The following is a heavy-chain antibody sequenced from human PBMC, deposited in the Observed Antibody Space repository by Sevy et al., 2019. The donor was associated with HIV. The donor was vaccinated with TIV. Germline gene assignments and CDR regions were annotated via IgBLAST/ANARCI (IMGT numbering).Heavy chain of an antibody. CDR2: IYSDGTT. V-gene: IGHV3-66*01. D-gene: IGHD5-18*01. Sequence: GGSLRLSCAASGFTVNSNYMTWVRQAPGKGLEGVSFIYSDGTTYHADSVKDRFTISRDNFKNTRYLQMNSLRAEDTAVYYCARGKRGYGYALNYWGQGTLVTVSS. CDR1: GFTVNSNY. CDR3: ARGKRGYGYALNY. J-gene: IGHJ4*02.